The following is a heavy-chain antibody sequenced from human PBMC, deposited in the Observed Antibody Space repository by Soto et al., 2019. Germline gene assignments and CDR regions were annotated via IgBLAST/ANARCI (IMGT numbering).Heavy chain of an antibody. CDR3: AGEDGSDYYFDC. CDR1: GFSFSSYW. Sequence: EVQLVESGGGLVQPGGSLRLSCAASGFSFSSYWMHWVRQAPGKGLVWVSRINSDGTGTSYADSVKGRFTISRDNAKNTLYLQMNSLRVEDTAVYDCAGEDGSDYYFDCWVQGTLVTVSS. CDR2: INSDGTGT. D-gene: IGHD1-26*01. V-gene: IGHV3-74*01. J-gene: IGHJ4*02.